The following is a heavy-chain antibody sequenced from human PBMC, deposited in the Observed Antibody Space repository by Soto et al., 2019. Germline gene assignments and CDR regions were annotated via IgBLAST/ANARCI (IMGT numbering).Heavy chain of an antibody. Sequence: GGSLRLSCAASGFTFSSYAMHWVRQAPGKGLEYVSAISSNGGSTYYANSVKGRFTISRDNSKNTLYLQMGSLRAEDMAVYYCARAFPGIAAADAFDIWGQGTMVTVSS. V-gene: IGHV3-64*01. J-gene: IGHJ3*02. CDR3: ARAFPGIAAADAFDI. D-gene: IGHD6-13*01. CDR2: ISSNGGST. CDR1: GFTFSSYA.